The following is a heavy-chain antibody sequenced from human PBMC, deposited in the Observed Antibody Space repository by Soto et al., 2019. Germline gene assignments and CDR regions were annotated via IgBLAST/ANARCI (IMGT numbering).Heavy chain of an antibody. CDR3: ARVAFGGSYYYGMDV. CDR2: INHSGST. Sequence: SETLSLTCAVYGGSFSGYYWSWIRQPPGKGLEWIGEINHSGSTNYNPSLKSRVTISVDTSKNQFSLKLSSVTAADTAVYYCARVAFGGSYYYGMDVWGQGTTVTVSS. J-gene: IGHJ6*02. V-gene: IGHV4-34*01. D-gene: IGHD3-10*01. CDR1: GGSFSGYY.